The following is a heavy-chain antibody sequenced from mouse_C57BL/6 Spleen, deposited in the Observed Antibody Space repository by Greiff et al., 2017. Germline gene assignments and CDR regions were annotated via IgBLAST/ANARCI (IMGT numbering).Heavy chain of an antibody. J-gene: IGHJ2*01. CDR2: IYPGSGNT. CDR3: ARREDYDSFDY. D-gene: IGHD2-4*01. Sequence: VQLQQSGAELVRPGASVKLSCKASGYTFTDYYINWVKQRPGQGLEWIARIYPGSGNTYYNEKFKGKATLTAEKSSSTAYMQLSSLTSEDSAVYFCARREDYDSFDYWGQGTTLTVSS. V-gene: IGHV1-76*01. CDR1: GYTFTDYY.